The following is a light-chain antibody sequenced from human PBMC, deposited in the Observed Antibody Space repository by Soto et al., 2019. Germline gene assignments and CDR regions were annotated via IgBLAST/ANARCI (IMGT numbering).Light chain of an antibody. J-gene: IGLJ1*01. Sequence: SALTQPASVSGAPRQSITISCSGTSSDVGGYNYVSWYQQHPGKAPKLMIYDVSNRPSGVSNRFSGSKSGNTASLTISGLQAEDEAGYYCSSYTSSSTLVFGTGTKVTVL. V-gene: IGLV2-14*01. CDR1: SSDVGGYNY. CDR2: DVS. CDR3: SSYTSSSTLV.